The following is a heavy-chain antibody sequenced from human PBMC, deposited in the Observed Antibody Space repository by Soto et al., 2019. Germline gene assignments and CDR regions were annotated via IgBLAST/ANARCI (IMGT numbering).Heavy chain of an antibody. CDR1: GGSFNSFS. J-gene: IGHJ4*02. CDR2: IIPVLGLT. D-gene: IGHD2-2*02. V-gene: IGHV1-69*08. CDR3: ATDKDNTSEF. Sequence: QVQLVQSGAELKKPGSSMEVFCKTSGGSFNSFSFTWVRQAPGQGLEWVGRIIPVLGLTAYAQKFQGRITISAERSTSTASMELSGLTSEDTAVYYCATDKDNTSEFWGQGTLVTVSS.